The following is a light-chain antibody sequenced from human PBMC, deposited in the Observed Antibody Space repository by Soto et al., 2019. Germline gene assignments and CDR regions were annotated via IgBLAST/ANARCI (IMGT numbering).Light chain of an antibody. J-gene: IGLJ2*01. Sequence: QSALTQPASVSGSPGQSITISCTGTSSDFGAYKSVSWYQQHPGAAPKLMIYEVTNRPSGVSNRFSGSKSGNTASLAISGLQAEDDADYYCSSYTSSSTVVFGGGTKLTVL. V-gene: IGLV2-14*01. CDR1: SSDFGAYKS. CDR3: SSYTSSSTVV. CDR2: EVT.